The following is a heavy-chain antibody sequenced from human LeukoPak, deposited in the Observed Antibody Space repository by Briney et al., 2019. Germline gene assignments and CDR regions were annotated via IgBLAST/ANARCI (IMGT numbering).Heavy chain of an antibody. CDR1: GFTFDDYA. D-gene: IGHD4-11*01. V-gene: IGHV3-9*01. CDR3: AKGGNDYSNYDLSYYFDY. CDR2: ISWNSGSI. Sequence: GGSLRLSCAASGFTFDDYAMHWVRQAPRKGLAWVSGISWNSGSIGYADSVKGRFTISRDNAKNSLYLQMNSLRAEDTALYYCAKGGNDYSNYDLSYYFDYWGQGTLVTVSS. J-gene: IGHJ4*02.